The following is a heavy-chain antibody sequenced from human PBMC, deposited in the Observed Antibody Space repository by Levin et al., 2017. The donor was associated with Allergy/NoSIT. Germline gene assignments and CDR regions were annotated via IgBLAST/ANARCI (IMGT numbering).Heavy chain of an antibody. CDR2: IKSKTDGGTT. Sequence: GESLKISCAASGFTFSNAWMSWVRQAPGKGLEWVGRIKSKTDGGTTDYAAPVKGRFTISRDDSKNTLYLQMNSLKTEDTAVYYCTTVRSDPYYYGSGSPYFDYWGQGTLVTVSS. J-gene: IGHJ4*02. CDR1: GFTFSNAW. CDR3: TTVRSDPYYYGSGSPYFDY. D-gene: IGHD3-10*01. V-gene: IGHV3-15*01.